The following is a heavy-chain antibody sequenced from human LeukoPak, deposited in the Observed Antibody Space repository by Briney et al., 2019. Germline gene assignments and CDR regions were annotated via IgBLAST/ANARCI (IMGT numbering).Heavy chain of an antibody. Sequence: GGSLRLSCAASGFTFGTFSMYWVRQAPGKGLEWVALISHSGSEKYYADSVEGRFTISRDNSRNTLYLQMNSLSVEDTAFYYCAKDLANSWTTDYWGQGTLVTVSS. CDR2: ISHSGSEK. V-gene: IGHV3-30-3*01. CDR1: GFTFGTFS. J-gene: IGHJ4*02. CDR3: AKDLANSWTTDY. D-gene: IGHD1-1*01.